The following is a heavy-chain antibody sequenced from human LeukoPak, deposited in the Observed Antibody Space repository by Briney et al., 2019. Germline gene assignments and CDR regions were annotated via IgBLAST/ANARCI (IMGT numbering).Heavy chain of an antibody. CDR2: IYYSGST. J-gene: IGHJ3*02. D-gene: IGHD6-13*01. CDR3: ARLSGAAAGDDAFDI. CDR1: GVSISWSSYY. Sequence: SETLSLTCTVSGVSISWSSYYWGWIRQPPGKGLEWIASIYYSGSTFYNPSLKSRVTISSDTSKNQFSLKLSSVTAADTAVYYCARLSGAAAGDDAFDIWGQGTMVTVSS. V-gene: IGHV4-39*01.